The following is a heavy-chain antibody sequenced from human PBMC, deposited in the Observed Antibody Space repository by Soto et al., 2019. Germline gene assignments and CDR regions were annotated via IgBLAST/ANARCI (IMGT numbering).Heavy chain of an antibody. D-gene: IGHD6-19*01. CDR3: PRTGYSSGWYKAAFDI. V-gene: IGHV4-34*01. J-gene: IGHJ3*02. Sequence: SETLSLTCAVYGGSFSGYYWSWIRQPPGKGLEWIGEINHSGSTNYNPSLKSRVTISVDTSKNQFSLKLSSVTAADTAVYYCPRTGYSSGWYKAAFDIWGQGTMVTVSS. CDR1: GGSFSGYY. CDR2: INHSGST.